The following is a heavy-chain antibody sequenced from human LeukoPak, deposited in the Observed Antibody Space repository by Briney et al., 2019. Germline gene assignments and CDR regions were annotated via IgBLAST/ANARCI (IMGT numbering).Heavy chain of an antibody. Sequence: PGGSLRLSCAASGFTVSSNYMSWVRQAPGKGLEWVSVIYSGGSTYYADSVKGRFTISRDNSKNTLYLQMNSLRAEDTAVYYCARSPICSGGSCYSGYFDYWGQGTLVTVSS. CDR2: IYSGGST. V-gene: IGHV3-66*01. J-gene: IGHJ4*02. CDR1: GFTVSSNY. D-gene: IGHD2-15*01. CDR3: ARSPICSGGSCYSGYFDY.